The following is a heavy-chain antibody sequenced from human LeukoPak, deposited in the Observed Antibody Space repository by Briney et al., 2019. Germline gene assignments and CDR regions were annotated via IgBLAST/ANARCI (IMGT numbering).Heavy chain of an antibody. J-gene: IGHJ4*02. CDR1: GGSMSSSSYY. V-gene: IGHV4-39*07. CDR3: ARIPTVTFFDY. Sequence: SETLSLTCTVSGGSMSSSSYYWGWIRQPPGRGLEWFGSIYYSESTYQNPSLKSRVTISVDTSKNQFSLKLSSVTAADTAVYYCARIPTVTFFDYWGQGTLVTVSS. CDR2: IYYSEST. D-gene: IGHD4-17*01.